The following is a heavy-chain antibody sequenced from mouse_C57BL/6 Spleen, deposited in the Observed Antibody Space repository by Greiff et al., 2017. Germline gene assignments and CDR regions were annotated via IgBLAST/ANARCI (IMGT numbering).Heavy chain of an antibody. J-gene: IGHJ3*01. CDR1: GYTFTSYW. Sequence: VQLQQPGAELVRPGSSVKLSCKASGYTFTSYWMHWVKQRPIQGLEWIGNIDPSDSETHYNQKFKDKATLTVDKSSSTAYMQLSSLTSEDSAVYYCAREGLRAWFAYWGQGTLVTVSA. D-gene: IGHD2-4*01. V-gene: IGHV1-52*01. CDR2: IDPSDSET. CDR3: AREGLRAWFAY.